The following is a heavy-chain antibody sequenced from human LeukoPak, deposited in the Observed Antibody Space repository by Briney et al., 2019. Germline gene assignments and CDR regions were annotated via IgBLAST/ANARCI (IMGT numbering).Heavy chain of an antibody. CDR1: GGSINSYY. CDR2: ISYSGNT. CDR3: ARRVIESAVTSERNWFDP. D-gene: IGHD4-11*01. J-gene: IGHJ5*02. V-gene: IGHV4-59*08. Sequence: PSERRSLTCSVSGGSINSYYWNWIRQPPGKGLEWIASISYSGNTHYNPSLESRVTISVDTSKNQFSLKLSSVTAADTAVYYCARRVIESAVTSERNWFDPWGQGTRITVSS.